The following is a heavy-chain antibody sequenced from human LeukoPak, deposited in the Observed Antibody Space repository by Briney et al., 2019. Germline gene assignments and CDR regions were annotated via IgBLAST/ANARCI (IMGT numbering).Heavy chain of an antibody. CDR2: IKQDGSKK. J-gene: IGHJ4*02. V-gene: IGHV3-7*04. D-gene: IGHD5-24*01. CDR1: GLPFSSYR. CDR3: TRVGYIDEGIDY. Sequence: GGSLRLSCVASGLPFSSYRMTWVSQAPGKGLEWVANIKQDGSKKSYVDSVKGRFTISRDNAKNSLYLQMNSLRAEDTAIYYCTRVGYIDEGIDYWGQGTLVTVSS.